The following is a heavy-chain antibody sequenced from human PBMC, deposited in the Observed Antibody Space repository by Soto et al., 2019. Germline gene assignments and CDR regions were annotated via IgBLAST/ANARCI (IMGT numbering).Heavy chain of an antibody. CDR2: ISAYNGNT. Sequence: QVQLVQSGAEVKKPGAAVKVSCKASGYTFTSYGISWVRQAPGQGLEWMGWISAYNGNTNYAQKLQGRGTMTTDTSTSTAYMELRRLRSDDTAVYYCASSELVTFGGVIVTSAFDIWGQGTMVTVSS. V-gene: IGHV1-18*01. CDR3: ASSELVTFGGVIVTSAFDI. D-gene: IGHD3-16*02. CDR1: GYTFTSYG. J-gene: IGHJ3*02.